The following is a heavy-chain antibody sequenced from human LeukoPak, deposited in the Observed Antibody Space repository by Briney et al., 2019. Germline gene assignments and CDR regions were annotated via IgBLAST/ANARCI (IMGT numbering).Heavy chain of an antibody. V-gene: IGHV3-30-3*01. J-gene: IGHJ4*02. CDR1: GFTFSSYA. D-gene: IGHD2-15*01. CDR2: ISYDGSNK. Sequence: SGGSLRLSCAASGFTFSSYAMHWVRQAPGKGLEWVAVISYDGSNKYYADSAKGRFTISRDNSKNTLYLQMNSLRAEDTAVYYCAREQAGGSPSGLDYWGQGTLVTVSS. CDR3: AREQAGGSPSGLDY.